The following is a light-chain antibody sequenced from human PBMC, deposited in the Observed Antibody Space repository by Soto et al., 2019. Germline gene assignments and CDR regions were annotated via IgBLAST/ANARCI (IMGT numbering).Light chain of an antibody. CDR1: QDISNY. CDR2: DAS. Sequence: DIQMTQSPSSLSASVGDRVTITCQASQDISNYLNWYQQKPGKAPKLLIYDASTWETGGPSRFSGSGSETDFTFTISSLQPEDIATYYCQQYDNLPPLTFGGGTKVEIK. V-gene: IGKV1-33*01. J-gene: IGKJ4*01. CDR3: QQYDNLPPLT.